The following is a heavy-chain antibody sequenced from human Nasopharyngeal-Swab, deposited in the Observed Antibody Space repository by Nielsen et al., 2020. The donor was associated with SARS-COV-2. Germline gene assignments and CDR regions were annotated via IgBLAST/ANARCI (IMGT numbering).Heavy chain of an antibody. J-gene: IGHJ6*04. D-gene: IGHD6-19*01. CDR3: ATPSGRYKREYSSAWEFYYAMDV. CDR1: EGSFSRHA. Sequence: SVKVSCKASEGSFSRHAISWVRQAPGQGLEWMGVIIPSFGAIRYAQNFQGRVTITADKSTGTAYMELSSLRSEDTAVYYCATPSGRYKREYSSAWEFYYAMDVWGKGTAVTVSS. V-gene: IGHV1-69*06. CDR2: IIPSFGAI.